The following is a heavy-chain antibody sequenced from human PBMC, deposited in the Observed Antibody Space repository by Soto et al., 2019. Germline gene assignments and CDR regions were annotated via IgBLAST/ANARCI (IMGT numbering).Heavy chain of an antibody. CDR1: GYTYISYS. Sequence: QVQVVQSGAEEKKPGASVKVSCKASGYTYISYSMHWVRQAPGQRLEWMGWINVGNGNTKYSQNFQGRVTINQDTSASTAYMELSSLTSEDTAVYYCAREKWGSGSRWLDPWGQGTLDTVSS. CDR3: AREKWGSGSRWLDP. V-gene: IGHV1-3*05. CDR2: INVGNGNT. J-gene: IGHJ5*02. D-gene: IGHD6-19*01.